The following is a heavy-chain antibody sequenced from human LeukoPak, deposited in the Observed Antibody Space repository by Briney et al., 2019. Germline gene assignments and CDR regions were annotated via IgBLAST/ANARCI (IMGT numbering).Heavy chain of an antibody. CDR3: ARDERGYSDWFDP. J-gene: IGHJ5*02. Sequence: SETLSLTCTVSGGSISSSSYYWGWIRQPRGKGLEWIGSIYYSGSTYYNPSLKSRVTISVDTSKNQFSLKLNSVTAADTAVYYCARDERGYSDWFDPWGQGTLVPVSS. D-gene: IGHD2-15*01. V-gene: IGHV4-39*07. CDR1: GGSISSSSYY. CDR2: IYYSGST.